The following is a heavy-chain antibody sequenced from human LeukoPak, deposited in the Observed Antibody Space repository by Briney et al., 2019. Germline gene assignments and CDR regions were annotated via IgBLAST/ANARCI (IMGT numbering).Heavy chain of an antibody. CDR2: ISSSSSYI. J-gene: IGHJ4*02. D-gene: IGHD3-22*01. CDR1: GFTFSSYS. Sequence: GGSQRLSCAASGFTFSSYSMNWVRQAPGKGLEWVSSISSSSSYIYYADSVKGRFTISRDNAKNSLYLQMNSLRAEDTAVYYCARHYSSGYYYVDYWGQGTLVTVSS. CDR3: ARHYSSGYYYVDY. V-gene: IGHV3-21*01.